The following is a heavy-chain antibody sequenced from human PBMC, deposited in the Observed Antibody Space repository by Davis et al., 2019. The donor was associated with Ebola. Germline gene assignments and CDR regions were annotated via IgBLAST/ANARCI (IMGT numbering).Heavy chain of an antibody. J-gene: IGHJ4*02. D-gene: IGHD3-22*01. CDR1: GGSISSYY. CDR3: AGQTGDYYDNSGYYYGDY. V-gene: IGHV4-34*01. Sequence: PSETLSLTCTVSGGSISSYYWRWIRQPPGKGLEWIGEINHSGSTNYNPSLKSRVTISVDTSKNQFSLKLSSVTAADTAVYYCAGQTGDYYDNSGYYYGDYWGQGTLVTVSS. CDR2: INHSGST.